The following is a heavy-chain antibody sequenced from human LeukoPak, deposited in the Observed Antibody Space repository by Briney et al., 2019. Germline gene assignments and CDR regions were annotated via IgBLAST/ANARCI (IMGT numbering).Heavy chain of an antibody. Sequence: GGSLRLSCAAAGCTFSSYWMHWGRQAPGEGLVWVSRINGDGSSTTYADSVTGRFTISRDNAKNTLYLQMNSLRAEDTAVYYCARGAQQWPSNYLYYFDYWGQGTLVTVSS. D-gene: IGHD6-19*01. J-gene: IGHJ4*02. CDR1: GCTFSSYW. V-gene: IGHV3-74*01. CDR2: INGDGSST. CDR3: ARGAQQWPSNYLYYFDY.